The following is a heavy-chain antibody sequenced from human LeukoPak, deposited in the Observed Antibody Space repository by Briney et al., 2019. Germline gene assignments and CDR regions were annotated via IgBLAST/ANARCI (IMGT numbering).Heavy chain of an antibody. Sequence: ASVKVSCKASGYTFTGYYMHWLRQAPGQGLEWMGWINPDTGRTNYAQKFQGRVTMTRDTSITTAYMELTRLTSDDTAVYSCARGTYYDSSAYSGVRLFDYWGQGTLVTVSS. D-gene: IGHD3-22*01. J-gene: IGHJ4*02. CDR2: INPDTGRT. V-gene: IGHV1-2*02. CDR1: GYTFTGYY. CDR3: ARGTYYDSSAYSGVRLFDY.